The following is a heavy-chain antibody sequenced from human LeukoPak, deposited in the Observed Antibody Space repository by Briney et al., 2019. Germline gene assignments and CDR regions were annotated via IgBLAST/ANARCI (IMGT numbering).Heavy chain of an antibody. J-gene: IGHJ4*02. CDR1: GFTFSSYG. V-gene: IGHV3-33*01. D-gene: IGHD3-9*01. CDR3: ARDSGHYDILYYFDY. Sequence: GGSLRLSCAASGFTFSSYGMHWVREAPGKGLEGVAVIWYDGSNKYYADSVKGRFTISRDNSKNTLYLQMNSLRAEDTAVYYCARDSGHYDILYYFDYWGQGTLVTVSS. CDR2: IWYDGSNK.